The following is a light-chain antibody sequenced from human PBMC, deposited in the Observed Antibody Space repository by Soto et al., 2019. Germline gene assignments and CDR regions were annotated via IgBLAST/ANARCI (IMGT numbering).Light chain of an antibody. J-gene: IGKJ4*01. Sequence: DIQMTQSPSSLSASAGDRVIITCQASQDIRNHLNWYQQKPGKAPKLLIYDVSNLETGVPPKFSGGGSGTDFTLTISSLQPEDIATYYCQHYDDLVTVGGGTKVEIK. CDR3: QHYDDLVT. CDR2: DVS. V-gene: IGKV1-33*01. CDR1: QDIRNH.